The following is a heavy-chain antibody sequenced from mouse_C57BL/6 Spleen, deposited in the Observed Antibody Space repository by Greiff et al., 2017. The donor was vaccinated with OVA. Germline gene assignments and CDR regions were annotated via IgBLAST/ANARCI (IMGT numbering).Heavy chain of an antibody. CDR2: INPSSGYT. J-gene: IGHJ4*01. Sequence: VKLVESGAELARPGASVKMSCKASGYTFTSYTMHWVKQRPGQGLEWIGYINPSSGYTKYNQKFKDKATLTADKSSSTAYMQLSSLTSEDSAVYYCAITLTRAMDYWGQGTSVTVSS. CDR1: GYTFTSYT. V-gene: IGHV1-4*01. CDR3: AITLTRAMDY. D-gene: IGHD2-12*01.